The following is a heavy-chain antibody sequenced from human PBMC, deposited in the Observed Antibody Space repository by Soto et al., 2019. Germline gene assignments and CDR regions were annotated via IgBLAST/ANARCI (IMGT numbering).Heavy chain of an antibody. CDR1: GGSISSSSYY. CDR2: IYYSGST. D-gene: IGHD6-19*01. Sequence: QLQLQESGPGLVKPSETLSLTCTVSGGSISSSSYYWGWIRQPPGKGLEWIGSIYYSGSTYYNPSLKSRVTISVDTSKNQFSLTGSSVTAADTAVYYCARSYSSGWYGGYLDYWGQGTLVTVSS. J-gene: IGHJ4*02. V-gene: IGHV4-39*01. CDR3: ARSYSSGWYGGYLDY.